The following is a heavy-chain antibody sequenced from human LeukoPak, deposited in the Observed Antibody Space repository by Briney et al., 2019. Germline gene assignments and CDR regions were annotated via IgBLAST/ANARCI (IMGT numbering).Heavy chain of an antibody. CDR1: GTSISSGAYS. CDR2: IYYSGNT. CDR3: ARVTGTTPFGY. D-gene: IGHD1-1*01. V-gene: IGHV4-31*03. J-gene: IGHJ4*02. Sequence: SETLSLTCTVSGTSISSGAYSWSWVRQHPGKGLEWIAYIYYSGNTYYNPSLESRVTMSVDKSKNQFSLRLTSVTAADTAVYFCARVTGTTPFGYWGQGTLVSVSS.